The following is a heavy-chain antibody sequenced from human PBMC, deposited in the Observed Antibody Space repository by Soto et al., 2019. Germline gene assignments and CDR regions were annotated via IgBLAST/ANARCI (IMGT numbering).Heavy chain of an antibody. CDR3: ARAATNKQWLLYFDY. J-gene: IGHJ4*02. Sequence: ASVKVSCKASGYTFTSYYMHWVRQAPGQGLEWMGIINPSGGSTSYAQKFQGRVTMTRDTSTSTVYMELSSLRSEDTAVYYCARAATNKQWLLYFDYWGKGTLVTVSS. CDR1: GYTFTSYY. CDR2: INPSGGST. D-gene: IGHD6-19*01. V-gene: IGHV1-46*01.